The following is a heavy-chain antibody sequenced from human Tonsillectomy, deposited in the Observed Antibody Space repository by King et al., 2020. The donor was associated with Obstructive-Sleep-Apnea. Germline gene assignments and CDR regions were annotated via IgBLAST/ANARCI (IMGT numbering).Heavy chain of an antibody. CDR2: LSSNGGST. V-gene: IGHV3-64*01. Sequence: VQLVESGGGLVQPGRSLRLSCAASGFTFSSYDMHWVPQAPGRGLEYVSALSSNGGSTYYANSVKGRFTIPRDNFKSTLYLQMGSLIAEDMAVYYCAREWYTSSSDSWGQGTLVPVSP. CDR3: AREWYTSSSDS. J-gene: IGHJ4*02. D-gene: IGHD6-13*01. CDR1: GFTFSSYD.